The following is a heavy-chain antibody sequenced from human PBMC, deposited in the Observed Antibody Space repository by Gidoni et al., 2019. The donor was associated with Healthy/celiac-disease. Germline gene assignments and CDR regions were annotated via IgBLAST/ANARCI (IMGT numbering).Heavy chain of an antibody. CDR1: GFTFSSYA. V-gene: IGHV3-23*01. D-gene: IGHD3-22*01. CDR2: ISGSGGST. J-gene: IGHJ4*02. CDR3: TYHYYDSSGYLDY. Sequence: EVQLLESGGGLVQPGGSLRLSCAASGFTFSSYAMSWVRQAPGKGLEWVSAISGSGGSTYYADSVKGRFTISRDNSKNTLYLQMNSLRAEDTAVYYCTYHYYDSSGYLDYWGQGTLVTVSS.